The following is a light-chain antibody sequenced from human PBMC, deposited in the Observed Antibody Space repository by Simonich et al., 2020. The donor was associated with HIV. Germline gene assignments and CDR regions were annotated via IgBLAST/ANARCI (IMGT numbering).Light chain of an antibody. CDR3: SSYTSSSTVV. CDR2: DVR. V-gene: IGLV2-14*01. Sequence: QSALTQPVSVSGSPGHSITISCTGTSSAVVGYNYVSWYKQHPGKAPKLMIYDVRKRTSGVSNSFSGSKSGNTASLTISALQAEDEADYYGSSYTSSSTVVFGGGTKLIVL. CDR1: SSAVVGYNY. J-gene: IGLJ2*01.